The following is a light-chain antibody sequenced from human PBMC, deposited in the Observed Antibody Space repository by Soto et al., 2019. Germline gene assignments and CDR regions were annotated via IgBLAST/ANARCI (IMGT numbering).Light chain of an antibody. J-gene: IGKJ2*01. Sequence: DIQMTQSPSSLSASVGDRVTITCRASQSISDFLTWYQQKPGKAPKLLIYAASSLPAGIPSRFSGSGSGRDFALTISSLQPEDFATYYCQQSYNTPRTFGQGTKLEIK. CDR1: QSISDF. V-gene: IGKV1-39*01. CDR3: QQSYNTPRT. CDR2: AAS.